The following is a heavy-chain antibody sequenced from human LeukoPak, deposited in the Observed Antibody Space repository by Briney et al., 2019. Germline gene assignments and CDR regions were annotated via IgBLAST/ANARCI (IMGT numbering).Heavy chain of an antibody. Sequence: GGSLRLSCAASGFTFSSSAMSWVRQAPGKGLEWVANIKPDGTTKFYVDSVKGRFTISRDNALNSLYLQMNSLRAEDTAIYYCARSIPYGTTWYGRSDYWGQGTLVTVSS. CDR2: IKPDGTTK. CDR3: ARSIPYGTTWYGRSDY. J-gene: IGHJ4*02. D-gene: IGHD6-13*01. V-gene: IGHV3-7*03. CDR1: GFTFSSSA.